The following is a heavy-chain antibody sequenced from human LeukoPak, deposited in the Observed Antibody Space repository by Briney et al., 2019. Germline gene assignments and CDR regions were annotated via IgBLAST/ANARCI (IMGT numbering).Heavy chain of an antibody. D-gene: IGHD3-22*01. Sequence: GGSLRLSCAASGFTFDDYTMHWVRQPPGKGLEWVSLINWDGDITEYADSVKGRFTISRDNSKNSLFLQMNSLRTEDTALYYCARSIYNRSGFPAKDCWGQGTPVTVSS. CDR2: INWDGDIT. CDR1: GFTFDDYT. J-gene: IGHJ4*02. V-gene: IGHV3-43*01. CDR3: ARSIYNRSGFPAKDC.